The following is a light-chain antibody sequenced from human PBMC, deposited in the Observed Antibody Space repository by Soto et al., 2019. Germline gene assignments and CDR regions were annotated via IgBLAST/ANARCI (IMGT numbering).Light chain of an antibody. J-gene: IGLJ1*01. CDR1: SSDVGSYNL. CDR3: CSYAGSSTCV. Sequence: QSALTQPASVSGSPGQSITISCTGTSSDVGSYNLVSWCQQHPGKAPKLMIYEVSKRPSGVSNRFSGSKSGNTASLTISGLQAEDEADYYCCSYAGSSTCVFGTGTKLTVL. V-gene: IGLV2-23*02. CDR2: EVS.